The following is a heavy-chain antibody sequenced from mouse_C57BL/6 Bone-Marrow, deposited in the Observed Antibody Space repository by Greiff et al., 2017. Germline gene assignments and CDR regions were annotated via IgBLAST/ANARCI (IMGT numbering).Heavy chain of an antibody. CDR2: IYPRSGNT. Sequence: QVQLQQSGAELARPGASVKLSCKASGYTFTSYGISWVKQRTGQGLEWIGEIYPRSGNTYYNEKFKGKATLTADKSSSTAYMELRSLTSEDSAVYYCARGGSSYGYFDYWGQGTTLTVSS. CDR3: ARGGSSYGYFDY. J-gene: IGHJ2*01. V-gene: IGHV1-81*01. D-gene: IGHD1-1*01. CDR1: GYTFTSYG.